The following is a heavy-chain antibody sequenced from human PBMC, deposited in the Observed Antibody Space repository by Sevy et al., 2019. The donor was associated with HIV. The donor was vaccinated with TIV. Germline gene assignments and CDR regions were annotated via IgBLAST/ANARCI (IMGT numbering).Heavy chain of an antibody. CDR2: ISGISNYI. J-gene: IGHJ3*02. Sequence: GGSLRLSCAASGFTFSSYSMNWVRQAPGMGLEWVSSISGISNYIYYADSMKGRFTVSRDNARNSLYLQMNSLRAEDTAVYYCARNNCSITNCYMGDVFDIWGQGTMVTVSS. D-gene: IGHD2-2*02. CDR1: GFTFSSYS. CDR3: ARNNCSITNCYMGDVFDI. V-gene: IGHV3-21*01.